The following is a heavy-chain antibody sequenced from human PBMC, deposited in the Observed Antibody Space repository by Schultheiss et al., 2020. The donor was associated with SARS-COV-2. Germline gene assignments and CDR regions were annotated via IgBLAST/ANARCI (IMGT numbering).Heavy chain of an antibody. V-gene: IGHV3-21*01. D-gene: IGHD3-3*01. CDR3: ASLEPSSLGFGP. Sequence: AGSLRLSCVASGFDFSTYEMNWVRQAPGKGLEWVSSISSSSSYIYYADSVKGRFTISRDNAKNSLYLQMNSLRAEDTAVYYCASLEPSSLGFGPWGQGTLVTVSS. CDR2: ISSSSSYI. CDR1: GFDFSTYE. J-gene: IGHJ5*02.